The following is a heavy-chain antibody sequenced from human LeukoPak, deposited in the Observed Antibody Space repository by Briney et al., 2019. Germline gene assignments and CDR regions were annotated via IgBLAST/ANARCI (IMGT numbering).Heavy chain of an antibody. CDR1: GYTFTSYD. CDR2: MSPNSGDT. J-gene: IGHJ4*02. Sequence: RASVKVSCKASGYTFTSYDFNWVRQATGQRPEWMGWMSPNSGDTGYAQKFQDRVTMTRNTSISTAYMELSRLRSDDTAVYYCAREIKRQWLVRSRENTFDYWGQGTLVTVSS. D-gene: IGHD6-19*01. V-gene: IGHV1-8*01. CDR3: AREIKRQWLVRSRENTFDY.